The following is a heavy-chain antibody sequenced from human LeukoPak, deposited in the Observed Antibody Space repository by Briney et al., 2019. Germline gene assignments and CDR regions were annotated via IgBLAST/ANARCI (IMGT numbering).Heavy chain of an antibody. Sequence: ETLSLTCTVSGGSISGYYWSWVRQAPGKGLEWVANIKQDGSEKYYVDSVKGRFTISRDNAKNSLYLQMNSLRAEDTAVYYCARPSVVPAARGAFDTWGQGTMVTVSS. CDR2: IKQDGSEK. CDR3: ARPSVVPAARGAFDT. V-gene: IGHV3-7*01. D-gene: IGHD2-2*01. J-gene: IGHJ3*02. CDR1: GGSISGYY.